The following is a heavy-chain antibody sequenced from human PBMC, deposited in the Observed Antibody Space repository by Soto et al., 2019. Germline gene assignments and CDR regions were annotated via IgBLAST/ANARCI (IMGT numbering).Heavy chain of an antibody. Sequence: PGGSLRLSCAASAFTFSSYAMSWVRQAPGKGLEWVSGISGSASGGIPYYADSVKGRFTISRDNSKNTLYLQMNRLRAEDTAVYYCAKEHISISGVINPYVMDVWSQRST. V-gene: IGHV3-23*01. CDR2: ISGSASGGIP. D-gene: IGHD3-3*01. J-gene: IGHJ6*02. CDR1: AFTFSSYA. CDR3: AKEHISISGVINPYVMDV.